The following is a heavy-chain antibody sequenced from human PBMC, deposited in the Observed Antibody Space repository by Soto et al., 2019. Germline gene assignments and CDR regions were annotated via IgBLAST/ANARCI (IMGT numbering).Heavy chain of an antibody. D-gene: IGHD3-16*02. CDR3: ARDLKDYVWGSYRRYYDGMDV. CDR1: GFTVSSNY. V-gene: IGHV3-53*01. Sequence: EVQLVESGGGLIQPGGSLRLSCAASGFTVSSNYMSWVRQAPGKGLEWVSVIYSGGSTYYADSVKGRFTISRDNSKNTPDLQVSSVRAEDTAVYYGARDLKDYVWGSYRRYYDGMDVWGQGTTVTVS. CDR2: IYSGGST. J-gene: IGHJ6*02.